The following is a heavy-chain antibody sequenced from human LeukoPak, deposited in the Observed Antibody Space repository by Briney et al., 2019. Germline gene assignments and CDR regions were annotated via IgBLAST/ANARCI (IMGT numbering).Heavy chain of an antibody. D-gene: IGHD7-27*01. CDR3: ASGINWVGY. CDR1: GFIFYDYG. J-gene: IGHJ4*02. V-gene: IGHV3-20*04. Sequence: GGSLRLSCAACGFIFYDYGMTWVRQAPGKGLEWVSGINWNGGSTGYADSVKGRFTISRDNAKNSLSLQMNSLRAEDAALYYCASGINWVGYWGQGILVTVSS. CDR2: INWNGGST.